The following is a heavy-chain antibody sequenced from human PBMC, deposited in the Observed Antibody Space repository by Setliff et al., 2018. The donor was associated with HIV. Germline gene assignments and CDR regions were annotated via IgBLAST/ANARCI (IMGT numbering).Heavy chain of an antibody. CDR2: NSPYNGNT. V-gene: IGHV1-18*01. Sequence: ASVKVSCKASGYTFNSYGISWVRQAPGQGLEWMGWNSPYNGNTKFGQKLQGRVTMTTDTSTSTGYMELRSLRSDDTAMYYCARGGSLFTMTTHPFDIWGQGTQVTDSS. D-gene: IGHD3-22*01. CDR3: ARGGSLFTMTTHPFDI. CDR1: GYTFNSYG. J-gene: IGHJ4*02.